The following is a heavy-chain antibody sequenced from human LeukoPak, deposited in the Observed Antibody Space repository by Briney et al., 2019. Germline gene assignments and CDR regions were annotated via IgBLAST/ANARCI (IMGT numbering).Heavy chain of an antibody. CDR1: GFTFSSYA. J-gene: IGHJ4*02. CDR3: ARDYYDSSGYYPPNFDY. CDR2: ISYDGSNK. V-gene: IGHV3-30*04. D-gene: IGHD3-22*01. Sequence: PGGSLRLSCAASGFTFSSYAMHWVRQAPGKGLEWVAVISYDGSNKYYADSVKGRFTISRDNSKNTLYLQMNSLRAEDTAVYYCARDYYDSSGYYPPNFDYWGQGTLVTASS.